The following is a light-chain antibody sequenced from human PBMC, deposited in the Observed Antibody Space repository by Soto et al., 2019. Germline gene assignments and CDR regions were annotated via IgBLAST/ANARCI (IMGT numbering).Light chain of an antibody. CDR3: QQHGTSPIT. CDR1: QSVSGSY. CDR2: GAS. Sequence: EIVVTQSPGTLSLSPGERATLSCRASQSVSGSYLAWYQQKPGQAPRLLIYGASSRATGIPDRFSGSGSGTDFTLTISRLEPEDFAVYYCQQHGTSPITFGQGTRLEVK. J-gene: IGKJ5*01. V-gene: IGKV3-20*01.